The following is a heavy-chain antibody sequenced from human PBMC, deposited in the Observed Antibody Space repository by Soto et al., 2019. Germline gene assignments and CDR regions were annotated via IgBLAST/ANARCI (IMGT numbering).Heavy chain of an antibody. CDR3: ARGLISSGSSDY. J-gene: IGHJ4*02. Sequence: ASVKVSCKASGYTFTSYDINWVRQATGQGLEWMGWMNPNSGNTGYAQKFQGRVTMTRNTSISTAYMELSSLRSEDTAVYYCARGLISSGSSDYWGQGTLVTVSS. CDR1: GYTFTSYD. D-gene: IGHD3-10*01. V-gene: IGHV1-8*01. CDR2: MNPNSGNT.